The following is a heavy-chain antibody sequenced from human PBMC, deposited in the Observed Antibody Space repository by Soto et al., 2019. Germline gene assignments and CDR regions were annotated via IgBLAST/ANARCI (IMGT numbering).Heavy chain of an antibody. CDR3: AIHIGVTRPGVFDY. D-gene: IGHD2-15*01. CDR1: GGSISSSNW. Sequence: QVQLQESGPGLVKPSGTLSLTCAVSGGSISSSNWWSWVRQPPGKGLEWIGEIYHSGSTNDNPSLKRRVTISVDQSQYLFSLKLRSVPAADTAVYYCAIHIGVTRPGVFDYWGQGTLVTVSS. J-gene: IGHJ4*02. V-gene: IGHV4-4*02. CDR2: IYHSGST.